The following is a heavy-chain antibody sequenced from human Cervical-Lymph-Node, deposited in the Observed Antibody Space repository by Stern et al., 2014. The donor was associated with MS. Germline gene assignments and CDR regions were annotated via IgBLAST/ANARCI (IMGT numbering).Heavy chain of an antibody. V-gene: IGHV3-21*01. CDR1: GFAFSHYS. J-gene: IGHJ3*02. CDR2: ISTTSDYI. CDR3: ARVTNSGVGDASDI. Sequence: VQLVESGGDPVKPGGSLRLSCEVSGFAFSHYSMNWVRQAPGKGLEWVSYISTTSDYIYYADSVKGVFTISRDNAQDSLYLQMNNLRVEDTAVYYCARVTNSGVGDASDIWGQGTLVTVSS. D-gene: IGHD3-3*01.